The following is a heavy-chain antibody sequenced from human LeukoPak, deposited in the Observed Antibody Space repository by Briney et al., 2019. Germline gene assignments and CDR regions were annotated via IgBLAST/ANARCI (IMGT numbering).Heavy chain of an antibody. D-gene: IGHD6-25*01. Sequence: SETLSLTCTVSGGSISFISSSTYYWGWIRQAPWKGLEWIGSLYYGESSHYNPSLKSRATLSVDTSNNQFSLKLTSVTAADAAVYFCARQLPTAAADTRGYFDYWGQGTVVTVSS. J-gene: IGHJ4*02. CDR3: ARQLPTAAADTRGYFDY. CDR1: GGSISFISSSTYY. CDR2: LYYGESS. V-gene: IGHV4-39*01.